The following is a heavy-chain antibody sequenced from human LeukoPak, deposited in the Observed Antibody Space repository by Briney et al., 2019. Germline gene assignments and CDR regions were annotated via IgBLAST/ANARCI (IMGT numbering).Heavy chain of an antibody. V-gene: IGHV4-34*01. CDR1: GGPFSGYY. CDR3: ARGIGYCSSTSCDGGWFDP. J-gene: IGHJ5*02. D-gene: IGHD2-2*01. Sequence: SETLSLTCAVYGGPFSGYYWRCIRQPPGKGLEWSGEINHSGSTNSSPSLTSRVNISVATSKNQFSLKLSSVTAADTAVYYCARGIGYCSSTSCDGGWFDPWGQGTLVTVSS. CDR2: INHSGST.